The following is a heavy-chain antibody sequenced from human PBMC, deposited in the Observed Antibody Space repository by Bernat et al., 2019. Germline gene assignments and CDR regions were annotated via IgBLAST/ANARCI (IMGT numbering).Heavy chain of an antibody. CDR1: GFTCSNAW. J-gene: IGHJ4*02. V-gene: IGHV3-15*07. CDR3: TTGSVEGG. D-gene: IGHD3-3*01. CDR2: VKIKTDGATT. Sequence: EMQLVESGGGLVKPGGSLRLSCAASGFTCSNAWMNWVRQAPGKGLEWVGRVKIKTDGATTDYAAPVKGRFTISRDDSKNTLYLQMNSLKTEVTAVYYCTTGSVEGGWGQGTLVTVSS.